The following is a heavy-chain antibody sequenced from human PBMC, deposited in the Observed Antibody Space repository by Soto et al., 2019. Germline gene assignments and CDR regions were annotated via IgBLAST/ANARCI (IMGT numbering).Heavy chain of an antibody. CDR3: AKGRGGSGSLTPRVDF. V-gene: IGHV3-23*01. D-gene: IGHD3-10*01. CDR1: GFTFNNYA. J-gene: IGHJ4*02. Sequence: EVQLLESGGGLVQPGGSLRLSCAASGFTFNNYAMTWVRQAPGKGLEWVSAISGGGDTTSYADSVKGRFTVSRDGSKNTRYLQMSSLRDEDTALSYCAKGRGGSGSLTPRVDFWGQGTLVTVSS. CDR2: ISGGGDTT.